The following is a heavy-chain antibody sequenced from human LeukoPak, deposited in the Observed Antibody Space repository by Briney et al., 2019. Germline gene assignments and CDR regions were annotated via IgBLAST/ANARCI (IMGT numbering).Heavy chain of an antibody. Sequence: ETLSLTCAVYGGSFSGYYWSWIRQPPGKGLEWIGEINHSGSTNYNPSLKSRVTISVDTSKNQFSLKLSSVTAADTAVYYCARATDGGSCSDWGQGTLVTVSS. D-gene: IGHD2-15*01. CDR2: INHSGST. CDR3: ARATDGGSCSD. V-gene: IGHV4-34*01. CDR1: GGSFSGYY. J-gene: IGHJ4*02.